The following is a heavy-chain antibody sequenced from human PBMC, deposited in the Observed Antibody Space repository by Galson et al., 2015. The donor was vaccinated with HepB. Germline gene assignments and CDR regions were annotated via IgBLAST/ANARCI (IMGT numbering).Heavy chain of an antibody. CDR3: ARELIPSSYYYYYGMDV. Sequence: SLRLSCAASGFTVSSNYMSRVRQAPGKGLEWVSVIYSGGSTYYADSVKGSFTIYRDNSKNTLYLQMNSLRAEDTAVYYCARELIPSSYYYYYGMDVWGQGTTVTVSS. CDR2: IYSGGST. V-gene: IGHV3-66*01. CDR1: GFTVSSNY. J-gene: IGHJ6*02. D-gene: IGHD3-16*01.